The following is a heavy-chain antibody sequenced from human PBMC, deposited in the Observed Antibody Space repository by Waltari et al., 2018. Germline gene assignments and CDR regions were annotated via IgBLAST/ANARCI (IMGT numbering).Heavy chain of an antibody. CDR2: IVVGSGNT. D-gene: IGHD4-17*01. J-gene: IGHJ4*02. Sequence: QMQLVQSGPEVKKPGTSVKFSCKASGFTFTSSAMPWVRQARGQRLEWIGWIVVGSGNTNYAQKFQERVTITRDMSTSTAYMELSSLRSEDTAVYYCASSTVTTGIIDYWGQGTLVTVSS. V-gene: IGHV1-58*02. CDR3: ASSTVTTGIIDY. CDR1: GFTFTSSA.